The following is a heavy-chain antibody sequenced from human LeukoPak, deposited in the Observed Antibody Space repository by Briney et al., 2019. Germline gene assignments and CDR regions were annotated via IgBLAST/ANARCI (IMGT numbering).Heavy chain of an antibody. J-gene: IGHJ4*02. Sequence: PSETLSLTCAVYGGSFSGYYWSWIRQPPGKGLEWIGEINHSGSTNYNPSLKSRVTISVDTSKNQLSLKLSSVTAADTAVYYCARGRNYYDSSGYGDFDYWGQGTLVTVSS. CDR2: INHSGST. V-gene: IGHV4-34*01. CDR1: GGSFSGYY. D-gene: IGHD3-22*01. CDR3: ARGRNYYDSSGYGDFDY.